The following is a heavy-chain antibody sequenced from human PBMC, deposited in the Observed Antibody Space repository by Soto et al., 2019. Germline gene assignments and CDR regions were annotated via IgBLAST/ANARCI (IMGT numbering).Heavy chain of an antibody. V-gene: IGHV1-2*02. CDR1: GYTFTGYY. Sequence: GPSVKVSCKASGYTFTGYYMHWVRQAPGQGLEWMGWINPNSGGTNYAQKFQGRVTMTRDTSISTAYMELSRLRSDDTAVYYCARAYGSGSYYAYWGQGTLVTVSS. CDR3: ARAYGSGSYYAY. J-gene: IGHJ4*02. D-gene: IGHD3-10*01. CDR2: INPNSGGT.